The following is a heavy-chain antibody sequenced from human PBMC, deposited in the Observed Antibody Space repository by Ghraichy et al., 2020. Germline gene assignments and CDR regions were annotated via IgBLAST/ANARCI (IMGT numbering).Heavy chain of an antibody. CDR3: ARAPTISVGRQLILWQYGDYGRVDYGMDV. V-gene: IGHV4-34*01. D-gene: IGHD4-17*01. J-gene: IGHJ6*02. CDR1: GGSFSGYY. Sequence: ETLSLTCAVYGGSFSGYYWSWIRQPPGKGLEWIGEINHSGSTNYNPSLKSRVTISVDTSKNQFSLKLSSVTAADTAVYYCARAPTISVGRQLILWQYGDYGRVDYGMDVWGQGTTVTVSS. CDR2: INHSGST.